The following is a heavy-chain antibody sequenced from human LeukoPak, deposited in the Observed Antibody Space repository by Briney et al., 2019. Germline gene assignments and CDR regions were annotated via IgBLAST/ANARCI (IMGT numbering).Heavy chain of an antibody. Sequence: GGSLRLSCVASAGFSFSGYAMHWVRQAPGKGPEWVAEISYDGTNKNYADSVKGRFTISRDNSDDTLYLQMNSLRTDETALYYCARDGWIQVSRTKLDSWGQGTLVTVSS. CDR1: AGFSFSGYA. CDR2: ISYDGTNK. CDR3: ARDGWIQVSRTKLDS. D-gene: IGHD5-18*01. V-gene: IGHV3-30-3*01. J-gene: IGHJ4*02.